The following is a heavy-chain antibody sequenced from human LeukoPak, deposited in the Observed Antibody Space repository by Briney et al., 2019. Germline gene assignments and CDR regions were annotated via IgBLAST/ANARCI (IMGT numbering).Heavy chain of an antibody. Sequence: ASVKVSCKASGYTFTSYGISWVRQAPGQGLEWMGWISAYNGNTNYAQKLQGRVTMTTDTSTSTAYMELRSLRSDDTAVYYCARTAGFLEWLLFFDYWGQGTLVTVSS. CDR3: ARTAGFLEWLLFFDY. CDR1: GYTFTSYG. V-gene: IGHV1-18*01. D-gene: IGHD3-3*01. J-gene: IGHJ4*02. CDR2: ISAYNGNT.